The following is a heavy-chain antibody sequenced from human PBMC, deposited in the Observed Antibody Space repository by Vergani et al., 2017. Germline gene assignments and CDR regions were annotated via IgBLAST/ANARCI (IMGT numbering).Heavy chain of an antibody. Sequence: QVQLQQWGAGLLKPSETLSLTCAVYGGSFSGYYWSWIRQPPGKGLEWIGEINHSGSTNYNPSLKSRVTISVDTSKNQFSLKLSSVTAADTAVYYCASRSWYGYFDYWGQGTLVTFSS. J-gene: IGHJ4*02. CDR1: GGSFSGYY. CDR2: INHSGST. V-gene: IGHV4-34*01. CDR3: ASRSWYGYFDY. D-gene: IGHD6-13*01.